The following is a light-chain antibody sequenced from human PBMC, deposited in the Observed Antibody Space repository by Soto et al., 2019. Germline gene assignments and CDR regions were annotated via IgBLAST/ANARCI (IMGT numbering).Light chain of an antibody. CDR2: SAS. CDR1: PGISTW. Sequence: DIQLTQSPSSVSASVGDRVTITCRATPGISTWLAWYQQKPGKAPNLLIYSASSLHGGVPSRFGGSGSGRDLTLTIGTLRLEGSATYDCQQANSRPLAFGGGTKVEIK. V-gene: IGKV1-12*01. J-gene: IGKJ4*01. CDR3: QQANSRPLA.